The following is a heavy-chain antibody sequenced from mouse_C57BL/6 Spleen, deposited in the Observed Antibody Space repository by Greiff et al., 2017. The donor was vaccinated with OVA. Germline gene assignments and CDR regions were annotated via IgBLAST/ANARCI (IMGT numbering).Heavy chain of an antibody. CDR1: GYTFTSYW. CDR2: INPSNGGT. V-gene: IGHV1-53*01. D-gene: IGHD2-2*01. CDR3: ARDGYGYSYYFDY. J-gene: IGHJ2*01. Sequence: QVQLQQPGTELVKPGASVKLSCKASGYTFTSYWMHWVKQRPGQGLEWIGNINPSNGGTNYNEKFKSKATLTVDKSSSTAYMQLSSLTSDDSAVYYCARDGYGYSYYFDYWGQGTTLTVSS.